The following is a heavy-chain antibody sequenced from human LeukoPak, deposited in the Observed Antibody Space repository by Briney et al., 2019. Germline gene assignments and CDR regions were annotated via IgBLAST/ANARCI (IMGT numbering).Heavy chain of an antibody. CDR2: ISGTGGST. J-gene: IGHJ4*02. Sequence: GGSLRLSCAASGFMFSNFAMSWVRQAPGKGLEWVSSISGTGGSTYHADSVKGRFTISRDNSKNTVYLQMNSLRAEDTAVYYCARGKYGGYFIDYWGQGTLVTVSS. D-gene: IGHD5-12*01. CDR3: ARGKYGGYFIDY. V-gene: IGHV3-23*01. CDR1: GFMFSNFA.